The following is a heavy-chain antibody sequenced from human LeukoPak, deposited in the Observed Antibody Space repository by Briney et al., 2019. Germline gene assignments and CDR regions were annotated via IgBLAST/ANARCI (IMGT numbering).Heavy chain of an antibody. D-gene: IGHD5-18*01. CDR1: GGSISSYY. Sequence: SETLSLTCTVSGGSISSYYWSWIRQPPGKGLEWIGYIYYSGSTNYNPSLKSRVTISVDTSKNQFSRKLSSVTAADTAVYYCARDGSYGQYYYYYMDVWGKGTTVTVSS. CDR2: IYYSGST. J-gene: IGHJ6*03. CDR3: ARDGSYGQYYYYYMDV. V-gene: IGHV4-59*01.